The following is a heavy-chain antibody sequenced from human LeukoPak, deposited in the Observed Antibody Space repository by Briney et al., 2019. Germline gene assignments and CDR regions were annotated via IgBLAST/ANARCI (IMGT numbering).Heavy chain of an antibody. CDR3: TRDRIAAQTDYFDY. CDR1: GLLFGDYG. D-gene: IGHD6-13*01. CDR2: IRSKPYGGTA. V-gene: IGHV3-49*04. J-gene: IGHJ4*02. Sequence: GGSLRLSCTASGLLFGDYGMTWVRQAPGKGLEWVGFIRSKPYGGTADYAASVKGRFTISRDDSKSIAYLQMNSLKTEDTAVYYCTRDRIAAQTDYFDYWGQGTLVTVSS.